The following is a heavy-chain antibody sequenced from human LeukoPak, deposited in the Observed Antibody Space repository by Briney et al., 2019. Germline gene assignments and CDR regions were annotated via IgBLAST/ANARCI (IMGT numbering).Heavy chain of an antibody. Sequence: SETLSLTCAVYGGSFSGYYWSWIRQPPGKGLEWIGEINHSGGTNYNPSLKSRVIISIDTSKNQFSLKVNSVTAADTAVYYCARDFRITVFGVVEGAHFDYWGQGTQVTVSS. CDR1: GGSFSGYY. D-gene: IGHD3-3*01. CDR3: ARDFRITVFGVVEGAHFDY. V-gene: IGHV4-34*01. J-gene: IGHJ4*02. CDR2: INHSGGT.